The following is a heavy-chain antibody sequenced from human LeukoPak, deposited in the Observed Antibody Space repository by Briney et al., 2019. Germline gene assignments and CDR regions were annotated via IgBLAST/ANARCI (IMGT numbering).Heavy chain of an antibody. CDR2: ISGSGGST. D-gene: IGHD3-16*02. Sequence: PGGSPRLSCAASGFTFSSFVMSWVRQAPGKGLEWVSAISGSGGSTYYADSVKGRFTISRDNSKNTLYLQMNSLRAEDTAVYYCTRDRVSSDSWGQGTLVIVSS. CDR1: GFTFSSFV. CDR3: TRDRVSSDS. V-gene: IGHV3-23*01. J-gene: IGHJ4*02.